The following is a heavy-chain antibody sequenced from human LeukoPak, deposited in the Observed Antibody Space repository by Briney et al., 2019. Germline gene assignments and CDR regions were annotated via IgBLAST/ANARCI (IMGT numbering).Heavy chain of an antibody. CDR2: IWNDGSNK. D-gene: IGHD2-2*01. V-gene: IGHV3-33*01. CDR3: ARDEGSRWDNWFDP. CDR1: GFTFNVYG. J-gene: IGHJ5*02. Sequence: GMSLRLSCAASGFTFNVYGIHWVRQAPGKGLEWVAVIWNDGSNKYYADSVKGRFTISRDNSKDTLYLQMNSLRVEDTAVYYCARDEGSRWDNWFDPWGQGTLVTVSS.